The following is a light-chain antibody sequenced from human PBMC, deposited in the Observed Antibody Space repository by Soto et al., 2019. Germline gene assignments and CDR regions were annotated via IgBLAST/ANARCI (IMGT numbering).Light chain of an antibody. CDR2: SNN. J-gene: IGLJ3*02. V-gene: IGLV1-44*01. CDR1: TSNIGSNT. CDR3: STWDDSLNGVV. Sequence: QSVLTQQPSASGTPGQRVTISCSGSTSNIGSNTVNWYQQLPRTAPKLLIYSNNERPSGVPDRFSGSKSGTSASLATSGLQSEDEADYYCSTWDDSLNGVVFGGGTKVTVL.